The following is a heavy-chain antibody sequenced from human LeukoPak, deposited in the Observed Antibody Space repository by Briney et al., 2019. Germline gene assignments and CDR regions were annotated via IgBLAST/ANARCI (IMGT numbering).Heavy chain of an antibody. CDR1: GGSISSGGYY. J-gene: IGHJ4*02. CDR3: ARGGSYYHY. V-gene: IGHV4-61*02. Sequence: PSETLSLTCTVSGGSISSGGYYWSWIRQPAGKGLEWIGRIYTSGSTNYNPSLKSRVTISVDTSKNQFSLKLSSVTAADTAVYYCARGGSYYHYWGQGTLVTVSS. CDR2: IYTSGST. D-gene: IGHD1-26*01.